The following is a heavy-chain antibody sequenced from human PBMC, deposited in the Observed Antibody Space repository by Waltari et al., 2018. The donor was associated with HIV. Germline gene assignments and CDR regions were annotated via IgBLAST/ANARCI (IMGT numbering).Heavy chain of an antibody. D-gene: IGHD2-21*01. CDR3: ASHPVPYCGNRRCYGGF. Sequence: EVQLLESGGALVQPGGSLRLSCAGSGFTFVSYAMSWVRQAPGKGLEWVSSISATGATTYYSESVKGRFTISRDNSKNTLSLQMNSLLVEDTAIYYCASHPVPYCGNRRCYGGFWGQGTLVTVSS. CDR2: ISATGATT. J-gene: IGHJ4*02. CDR1: GFTFVSYA. V-gene: IGHV3-23*01.